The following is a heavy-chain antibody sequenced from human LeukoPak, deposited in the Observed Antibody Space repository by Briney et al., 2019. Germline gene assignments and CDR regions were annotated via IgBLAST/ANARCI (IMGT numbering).Heavy chain of an antibody. CDR2: MNPNSGNT. CDR1: GYTFTSYD. CDR3: ARRDGGGPTYYYGMDV. V-gene: IGHV1-8*01. J-gene: IGHJ6*02. Sequence: ASVKVSCKASGYTFTSYDINWVRQATGQGLEWMGWMNPNSGNTGYAQKFQGRVTMTRNTSISTAYMELSSLRSEDTAVYYCARRDGGGPTYYYGMDVWGQGTTVTVSS.